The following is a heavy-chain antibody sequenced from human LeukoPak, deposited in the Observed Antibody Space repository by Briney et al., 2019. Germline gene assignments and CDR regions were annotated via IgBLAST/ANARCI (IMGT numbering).Heavy chain of an antibody. CDR3: ARDSSSWYRNPFDY. D-gene: IGHD6-13*01. J-gene: IGHJ4*02. V-gene: IGHV4-34*01. CDR1: GGSFSGYY. Sequence: SETLSLTCAVYGGSFSGYYWSWIRQPPGNGLEWIGEINHSGSTNYNTYPKNRVTISVETSKNQFYLKLSSVTAADTAVYYCARDSSSWYRNPFDYWGQGTLVTVSS. CDR2: INHSGST.